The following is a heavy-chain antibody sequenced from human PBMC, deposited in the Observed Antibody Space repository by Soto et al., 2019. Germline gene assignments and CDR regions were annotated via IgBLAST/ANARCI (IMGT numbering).Heavy chain of an antibody. CDR2: INHSGST. CDR1: GGSFSGYY. J-gene: IGHJ6*03. V-gene: IGHV4-34*01. Sequence: KPSETLSLTCAVYGGSFSGYYWSWIRQPPGKGLEWIGEINHSGSTNYNPSLKSRVTISVDTSKNQFSLKLSSVTAADTAVYYCARGYHYYYYYMDVWGKGTTVTVSS. CDR3: ARGYHYYYYYMDV.